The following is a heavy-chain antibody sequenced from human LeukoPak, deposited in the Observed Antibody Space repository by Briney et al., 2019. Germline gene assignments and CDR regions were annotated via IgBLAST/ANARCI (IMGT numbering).Heavy chain of an antibody. V-gene: IGHV2-5*02. CDR3: ALSTTVGSPFDY. CDR1: GFSLSASGVG. J-gene: IGHJ4*02. Sequence: SGPTLVNPAQTLTLTCTFSGFSLSASGVGVGWIRQPPGKALEWLALIYWDDDKRYIPSLKSRLTITKDTSKNQVVLTMTNMDPVDTATYYCALSTTVGSPFDYWGQGTLVTVSS. D-gene: IGHD1-1*01. CDR2: IYWDDDK.